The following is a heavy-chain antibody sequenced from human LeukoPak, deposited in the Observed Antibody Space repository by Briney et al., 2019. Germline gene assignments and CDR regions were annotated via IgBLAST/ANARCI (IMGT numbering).Heavy chain of an antibody. CDR1: GDSMSSGTYY. V-gene: IGHV4-61*02. Sequence: PSETLSLTCTVSGDSMSSGTYYWTWIRQPAGKGLEWIGRISISGSTTYNPSLKSRVTISVDTSKNQFSLKLSSVTAADTAVYYCARDCEAYCGRDPPDYWGQGTLVTVSS. D-gene: IGHD2-21*02. CDR3: ARDCEAYCGRDPPDY. CDR2: ISISGST. J-gene: IGHJ4*02.